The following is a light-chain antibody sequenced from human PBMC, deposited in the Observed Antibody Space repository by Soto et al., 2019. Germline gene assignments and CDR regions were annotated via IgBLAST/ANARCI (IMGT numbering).Light chain of an antibody. J-gene: IGKJ5*01. V-gene: IGKV1-9*01. CDR2: VAS. Sequence: DIQLTQSPSFLSASVGDRVTITCRASQAIRNHLAWYQRKPGKAPNLLIYVASTLQSGVPSRFSGSGSGTEFTLTISSLQPEDFAIYYCQQLNAYPITFGQGTRLEIK. CDR1: QAIRNH. CDR3: QQLNAYPIT.